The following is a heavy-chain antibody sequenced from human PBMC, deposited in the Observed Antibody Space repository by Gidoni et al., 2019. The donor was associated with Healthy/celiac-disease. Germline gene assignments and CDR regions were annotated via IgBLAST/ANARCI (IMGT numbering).Heavy chain of an antibody. CDR1: GFTFSSYA. CDR3: AKVSAIFGVVISGSFDY. D-gene: IGHD3-3*01. V-gene: IGHV3-23*01. Sequence: EVQLLESGGGLVQPGGSLRLSCAAYGFTFSSYAMSWVRQAPGKGMGWFSAISGSGGSTYYADSVKGRFTISRDNSKNTLYLQMNSLRAEDTAVYYCAKVSAIFGVVISGSFDYWGQGTLVTVSS. CDR2: ISGSGGST. J-gene: IGHJ4*02.